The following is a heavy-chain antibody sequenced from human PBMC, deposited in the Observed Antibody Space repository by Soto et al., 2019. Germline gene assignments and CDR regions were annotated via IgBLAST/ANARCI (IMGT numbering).Heavy chain of an antibody. CDR1: GGSVTNSSYY. V-gene: IGHV4-39*01. D-gene: IGHD4-17*01. CDR2: VYYRRRS. CDR3: VSQRTTVPTQAYFDY. Sequence: SETLSLTCTVSGGSVTNSSYYWGWIRQSPGKGLEWIGSVYYRRRSYSKSSVKSRVTISVDTSKTRFSLSLNSVTASDTAVYFCVSQRTTVPTQAYFDYWGPGALVTVSS. J-gene: IGHJ4*02.